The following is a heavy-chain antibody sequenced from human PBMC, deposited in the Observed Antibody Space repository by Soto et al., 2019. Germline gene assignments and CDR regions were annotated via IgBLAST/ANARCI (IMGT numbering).Heavy chain of an antibody. D-gene: IGHD3-10*01. V-gene: IGHV4-59*01. CDR1: GGSISGYY. Sequence: SETLSLTCTVSGGSISGYYWTWIRQPPGKGLEWIGYIYYSGGPNYNPSLKSRVTISVDTSKTQFSLKLTSVTAADPAVYYCARGGGAITSYYYGMDVWGQGTTVTVSS. CDR2: IYYSGGP. CDR3: ARGGGAITSYYYGMDV. J-gene: IGHJ6*02.